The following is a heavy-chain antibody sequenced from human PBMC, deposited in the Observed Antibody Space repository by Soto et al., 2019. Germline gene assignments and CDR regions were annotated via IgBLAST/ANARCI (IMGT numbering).Heavy chain of an antibody. CDR1: GYTFTSYG. Sequence: ASVKVSCKASGYTFTSYGISWVRQAPGQGLEWMGWISAYNGNTNYAQKLQGRVTMTTDTSTSTAYMELRSLRSDDTAVYYCARSGARLGYCSSTSCPNPKYDAFDIWGQGTMVTVSS. D-gene: IGHD2-2*01. J-gene: IGHJ3*02. CDR2: ISAYNGNT. CDR3: ARSGARLGYCSSTSCPNPKYDAFDI. V-gene: IGHV1-18*01.